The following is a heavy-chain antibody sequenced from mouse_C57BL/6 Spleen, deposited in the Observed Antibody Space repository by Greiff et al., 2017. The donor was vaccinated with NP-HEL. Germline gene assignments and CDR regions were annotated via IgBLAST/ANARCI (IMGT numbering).Heavy chain of an antibody. J-gene: IGHJ2*01. CDR1: GYTFTSYW. CDR3: ARLLPVHFDY. V-gene: IGHV1-69*01. D-gene: IGHD5-1*01. CDR2: IDPSDSYT. Sequence: VQLQQSGAELVMPGASVKLSCKASGYTFTSYWMHWVKQRPGQGLEWVGEIDPSDSYTNYNQKFKGKSTLTVDKSSSTAYMQLSSLTSEDSAVYYCARLLPVHFDYWGQGTTLTVSS.